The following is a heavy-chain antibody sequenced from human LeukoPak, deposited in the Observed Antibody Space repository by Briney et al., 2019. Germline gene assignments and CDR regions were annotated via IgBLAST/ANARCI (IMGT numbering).Heavy chain of an antibody. CDR1: GCTFTNFG. J-gene: IGHJ4*02. CDR3: ASDGYSYGFDY. Sequence: ASVKVSCKASGCTFTNFGIHWVRQAPGQRLEWMGWINPGNGNTKYSQKIQGRVTITRDTSASTAYMELSSVRSEDSAVYYCASDGYSYGFDYWGQGTLVTVSS. D-gene: IGHD5-18*01. CDR2: INPGNGNT. V-gene: IGHV1-3*01.